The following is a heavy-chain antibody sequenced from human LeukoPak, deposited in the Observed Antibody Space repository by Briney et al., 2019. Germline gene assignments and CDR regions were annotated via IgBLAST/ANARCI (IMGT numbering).Heavy chain of an antibody. CDR1: GFTFSNAW. CDR3: ARGADCSSTSCYIDFDY. Sequence: PGGSLRLSCAASGFTFSNAWMSWVRQAPGKGLEWVGRIKSKTDGGTTDYAAPVKGRFTISRDNAKNSLYLQMNSLRAEDTAVFYCARGADCSSTSCYIDFDYWGQGTLVTVSS. V-gene: IGHV3-15*01. CDR2: IKSKTDGGTT. D-gene: IGHD2-2*02. J-gene: IGHJ4*02.